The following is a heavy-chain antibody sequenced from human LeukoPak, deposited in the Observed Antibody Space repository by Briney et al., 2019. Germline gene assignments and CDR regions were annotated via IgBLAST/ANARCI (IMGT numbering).Heavy chain of an antibody. D-gene: IGHD2-15*01. V-gene: IGHV3-23*01. J-gene: IGHJ4*02. Sequence: GGSLRLSCAASGFTFSSYAMSWVRQAPGKGLEWVSVISNSGGNTYYADSVKGRFTISRDNSKNTLYLQMNSLRAEDTAVYYCAKDSGGGVNSPINYWGQGTLVTVPS. CDR1: GFTFSSYA. CDR2: ISNSGGNT. CDR3: AKDSGGGVNSPINY.